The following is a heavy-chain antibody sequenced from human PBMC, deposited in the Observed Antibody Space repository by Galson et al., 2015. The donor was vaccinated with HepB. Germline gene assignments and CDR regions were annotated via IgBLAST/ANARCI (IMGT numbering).Heavy chain of an antibody. J-gene: IGHJ4*02. D-gene: IGHD6-13*01. CDR3: ARELHPQQVIDY. Sequence: PALVKPTQTLTLTCTFSGFSLNIWGMRVSWIRQTPGKALEWLARIDWDDDKFYRPSLKSRLTISKDTSKNQVVLKMTNMDPVDTATFYCARELHPQQVIDYWGQGILVTVSS. CDR2: IDWDDDK. V-gene: IGHV2-70*04. CDR1: GFSLNIWGMR.